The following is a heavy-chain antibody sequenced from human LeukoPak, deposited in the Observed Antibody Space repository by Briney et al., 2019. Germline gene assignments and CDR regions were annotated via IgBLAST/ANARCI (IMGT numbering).Heavy chain of an antibody. CDR1: GYTFTSYD. CDR2: MNPNSGNT. D-gene: IGHD2-15*01. J-gene: IGHJ3*02. Sequence: ASVKVSCKASGYTFTSYDINWVRQATGQGLEGMGWMNPNSGNTGYAQKFQGRVTITRNTSINTAYMELSSLRSEDTAVYYCATDLGYCSGGSCSDAFDIWGQGTMVTVSS. CDR3: ATDLGYCSGGSCSDAFDI. V-gene: IGHV1-8*03.